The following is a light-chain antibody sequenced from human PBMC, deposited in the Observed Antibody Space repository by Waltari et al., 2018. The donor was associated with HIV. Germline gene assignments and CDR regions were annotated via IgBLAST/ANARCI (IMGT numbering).Light chain of an antibody. J-gene: IGKJ1*01. CDR2: AVS. Sequence: DIQMTQSPPSLSASVGDRVYISCRASHDIRNSLAWFQQQPGKAPKILVYAVSKLHTGVPSRFSGSGSGTDYSLTISSLQPEDSATYYCQQYYDAPWTFGQGTKVE. V-gene: IGKV1-NL1*01. CDR1: HDIRNS. CDR3: QQYYDAPWT.